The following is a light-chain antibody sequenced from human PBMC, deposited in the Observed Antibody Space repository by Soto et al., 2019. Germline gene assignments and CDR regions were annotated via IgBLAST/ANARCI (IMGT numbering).Light chain of an antibody. V-gene: IGKV3-20*01. CDR3: QQYGSSPWT. Sequence: EIGLTQSPGTLSLSRGETATLSCRASQSVSSSYLAWYQRKPGQAPRLLIYGASSRASGIPDRFSGSGSGTDFALTISRLEPEDFAVYYCQQYGSSPWTFGQGTKVEIK. J-gene: IGKJ1*01. CDR1: QSVSSSY. CDR2: GAS.